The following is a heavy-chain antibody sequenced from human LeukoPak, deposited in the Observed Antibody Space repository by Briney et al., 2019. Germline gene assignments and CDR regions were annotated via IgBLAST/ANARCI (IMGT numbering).Heavy chain of an antibody. J-gene: IGHJ3*02. CDR1: GYSFTSYG. CDR2: ISDYDGDT. CDR3: ARDRGYDPDSFDI. V-gene: IGHV1-18*01. Sequence: ASVKVSCKASGYSFTSYGISWVRQAPGQGLEWMGWISDYDGDTNYAQTLQGRVTMTTDTSASTAYMELRSLRSDDTAVYYCARDRGYDPDSFDIWGQGTMVTVS. D-gene: IGHD5-12*01.